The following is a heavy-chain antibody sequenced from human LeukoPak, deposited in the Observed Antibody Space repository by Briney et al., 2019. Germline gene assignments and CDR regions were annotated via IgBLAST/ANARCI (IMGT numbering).Heavy chain of an antibody. CDR2: MSSSDDGR. CDR1: GLTFSSYA. Sequence: GGSLRLSCAASGLTFSSYAMSWVRQAPGKGLEWVSAMSSSDDGRYYAASVRGRFTISRDTSRSTLYLQMNSLRAEDAAVYYCAKAPVTSCRGAFCYPFDYWGQGTLVTVSS. CDR3: AKAPVTSCRGAFCYPFDY. J-gene: IGHJ4*02. V-gene: IGHV3-23*01. D-gene: IGHD2-15*01.